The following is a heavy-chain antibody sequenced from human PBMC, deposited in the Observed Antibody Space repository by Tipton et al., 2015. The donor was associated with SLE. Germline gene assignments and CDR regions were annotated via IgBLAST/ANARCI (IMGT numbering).Heavy chain of an antibody. CDR2: IYYSGST. CDR3: ARTSTYYDFWSGSYYYYYYMDV. Sequence: TLSLTCTVSGGSISSSSYYWGWIRQPPGKGLKWIGSIYYSGSTYYNPSLKSRVTISVDTSKNQFSLKLSSVTAADTAVYYCARTSTYYDFWSGSYYYYYYMDVWGKGTTVTVSS. CDR1: GGSISSSSYY. V-gene: IGHV4-39*01. J-gene: IGHJ6*03. D-gene: IGHD3-3*01.